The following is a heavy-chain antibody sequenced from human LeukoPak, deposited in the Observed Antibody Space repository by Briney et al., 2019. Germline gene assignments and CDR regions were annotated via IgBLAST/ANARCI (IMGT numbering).Heavy chain of an antibody. Sequence: PGGSLRLSCAASGFTFSNYWMGWVRQAPGKGLEWVSSISSSSSYIYYADSVKGRFTISRDNAKNSLYLQMNSLRAEDTAVYYCARDEASIAVAGTALDYWGQGTLVTVSS. CDR3: ARDEASIAVAGTALDY. V-gene: IGHV3-21*01. J-gene: IGHJ4*02. CDR1: GFTFSNYW. D-gene: IGHD6-19*01. CDR2: ISSSSSYI.